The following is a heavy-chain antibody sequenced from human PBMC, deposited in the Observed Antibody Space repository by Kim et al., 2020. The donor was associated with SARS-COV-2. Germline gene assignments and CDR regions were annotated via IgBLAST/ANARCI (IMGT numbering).Heavy chain of an antibody. V-gene: IGHV1-18*04. D-gene: IGHD5-18*01. J-gene: IGHJ6*02. CDR3: ARDRRGYSYGSGDYYYGMDV. Sequence: ASVKVSCKASGYTFTSYGISWVRQAPGQGLEWMGWISAYNGNTNYAQKLQGRVTMTTDTSTSTAYMELRSLRSDDTAVYYCARDRRGYSYGSGDYYYGMDVWGQGTTVTVSS. CDR1: GYTFTSYG. CDR2: ISAYNGNT.